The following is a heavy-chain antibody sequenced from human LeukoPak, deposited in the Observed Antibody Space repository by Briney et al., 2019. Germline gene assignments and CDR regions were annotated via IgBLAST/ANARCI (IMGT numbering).Heavy chain of an antibody. CDR1: GGSISGYY. V-gene: IGHV4-59*12. CDR2: IYYSGST. J-gene: IGHJ4*02. Sequence: SETLSLTCTVSGGSISGYYWSWIRQPPGKGLEWIGSIYYSGSTYYNPSLKSRVTISVDTSKNQFSLNLSSVTAADTAVYYCASNNHRDGYSYGDYYFDYWGQGTLVTVSS. D-gene: IGHD5-18*01. CDR3: ASNNHRDGYSYGDYYFDY.